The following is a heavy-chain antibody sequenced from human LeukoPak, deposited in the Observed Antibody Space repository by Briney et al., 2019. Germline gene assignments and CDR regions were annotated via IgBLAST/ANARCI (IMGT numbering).Heavy chain of an antibody. CDR3: ARSWVGYCSSTSCYHHYYYGMDV. Sequence: PSETLSLTCAVYGGSFSGYYWSWIRQPPGKGLEWIGEINHSGSTNYNPSLKSRVTISVDTSKNQFSLKLSSVTAADTAVYYCARSWVGYCSSTSCYHHYYYGMDVWGQGTTVTVSS. V-gene: IGHV4-34*01. D-gene: IGHD2-2*01. CDR1: GGSFSGYY. CDR2: INHSGST. J-gene: IGHJ6*02.